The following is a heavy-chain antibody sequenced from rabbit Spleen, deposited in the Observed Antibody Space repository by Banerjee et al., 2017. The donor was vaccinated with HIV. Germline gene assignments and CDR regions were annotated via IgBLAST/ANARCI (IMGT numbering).Heavy chain of an antibody. Sequence: QEQLEESGGGLVKPEGSLTLTCKASGFSFSDRDVMCWVRQAPGKGLEWIACINTWSNRPVYASWAKGRFTMSKTSSTTVTLQMTSLTVADTATYFCARDSAGREDFNLWGPGTLVTVS. CDR1: GFSFSDRDV. D-gene: IGHD4-2*01. J-gene: IGHJ4*01. V-gene: IGHV1S45*01. CDR3: ARDSAGREDFNL. CDR2: INTWSNRP.